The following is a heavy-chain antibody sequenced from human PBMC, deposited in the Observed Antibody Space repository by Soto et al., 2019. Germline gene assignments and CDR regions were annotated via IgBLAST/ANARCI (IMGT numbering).Heavy chain of an antibody. D-gene: IGHD3-3*01. CDR3: ARGKYSSPRGGLEV. J-gene: IGHJ4*02. CDR2: LNPGNGNT. V-gene: IGHV1-3*01. CDR1: GYTLTNYV. Sequence: ASVKVSCKASGYTLTNYVMHWVRQAPGQRLEWMGWLNPGNGNTKYSQKFQGRVTITRDTSASTTYMELSSLSSEDTAVYYCARGKYSSPRGGLEVWGQGTPVTSPQ.